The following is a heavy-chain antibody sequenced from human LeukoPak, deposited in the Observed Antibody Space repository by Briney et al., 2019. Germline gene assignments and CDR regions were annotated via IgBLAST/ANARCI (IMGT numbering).Heavy chain of an antibody. CDR3: AREEHSSGWYVFPMDY. J-gene: IGHJ4*02. D-gene: IGHD6-19*01. CDR2: ISSSSSYI. Sequence: GGSLRLSCAASGFTFSSYSMNWVRQAPGKGLEWVPSISSSSSYIYYADSVKGRFTISRDNAKNSLYLQMNSLRAEDTAVYYCAREEHSSGWYVFPMDYWGQATLVAVSS. CDR1: GFTFSSYS. V-gene: IGHV3-21*01.